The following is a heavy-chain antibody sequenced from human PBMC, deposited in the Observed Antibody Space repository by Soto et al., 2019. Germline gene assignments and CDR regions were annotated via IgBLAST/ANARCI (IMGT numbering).Heavy chain of an antibody. V-gene: IGHV1-2*04. Sequence: GASVKVSCKASGYTFTGYYMHWVRQAPGQGLEWMGWINPNSGGTNYAQKFQGWVTMTRDTSISTAYMELSRLRSDDTAVYYCARSFRANWGHKYYFEYWGQGTRVTVSS. CDR2: INPNSGGT. D-gene: IGHD7-27*01. CDR1: GYTFTGYY. J-gene: IGHJ4*02. CDR3: ARSFRANWGHKYYFEY.